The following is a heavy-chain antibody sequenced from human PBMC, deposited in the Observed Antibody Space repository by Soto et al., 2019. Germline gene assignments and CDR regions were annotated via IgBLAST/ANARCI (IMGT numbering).Heavy chain of an antibody. J-gene: IGHJ6*02. D-gene: IGHD1-1*01. CDR3: ARVTLLTRVEEPPLNFSGIDV. CDR1: RGSISNGIYY. V-gene: IGHV4-31*03. Sequence: QAQLQESGPGLVRPSQTLSLPCTVSRGSISNGIYYWNWIRQQTGKGLEWIGYTHDSGSTYYNPSLRSRVTLTAETSKNQFALKVTSVTVADTAVYYCARVTLLTRVEEPPLNFSGIDVCGQATTVTVPS. CDR2: THDSGST.